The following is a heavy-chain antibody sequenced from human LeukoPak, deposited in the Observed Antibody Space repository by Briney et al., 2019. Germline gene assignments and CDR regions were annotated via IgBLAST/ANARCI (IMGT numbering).Heavy chain of an antibody. J-gene: IGHJ4*02. CDR3: ARFSEYYHSSVHYLDY. CDR2: IYYTGST. V-gene: IGHV4-59*01. CDR1: GGSINGYY. Sequence: SETLSLTCTVSGGSINGYYWSWIRQSPGKGLESLGYIYYTGSTNYNPSLKSRVTMSVDTSRNQFFLRLSSVTAADTAVYYCARFSEYYHSSVHYLDYWGQGTLVSVSS. D-gene: IGHD3-22*01.